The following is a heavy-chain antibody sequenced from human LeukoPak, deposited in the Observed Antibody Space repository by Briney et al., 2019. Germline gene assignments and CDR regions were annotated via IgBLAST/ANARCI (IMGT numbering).Heavy chain of an antibody. CDR1: GGTFSSYA. CDR2: IIPIFGTA. D-gene: IGHD2-2*02. CDR3: ARSYCSSTSCYMIGEESDDY. Sequence: VASVKVSCKASGGTFSSYAISWVRQAPGQGLEWMGGIIPIFGTANYAQKFQGRVTITADEFTSTAYMELSSLRSEDTAVYYCARSYCSSTSCYMIGEESDDYWGQGTLVTVSS. V-gene: IGHV1-69*13. J-gene: IGHJ4*02.